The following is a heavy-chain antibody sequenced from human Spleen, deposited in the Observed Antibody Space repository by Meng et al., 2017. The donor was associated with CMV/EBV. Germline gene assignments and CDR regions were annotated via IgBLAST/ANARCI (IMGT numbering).Heavy chain of an antibody. V-gene: IGHV4-61*01. Sequence: SETLSLTCTVSGGSVSSGSYYWSWIRQPPGKGLEWIGYIYYSGSTNYNPSLKSRVTISVDTSKNQFSLKLSSVTAADTAVYHCARLTMVRGVIPKYYFDYWGQGTLVTVSS. J-gene: IGHJ4*02. CDR2: IYYSGST. CDR1: GGSVSSGSYY. D-gene: IGHD3-10*01. CDR3: ARLTMVRGVIPKYYFDY.